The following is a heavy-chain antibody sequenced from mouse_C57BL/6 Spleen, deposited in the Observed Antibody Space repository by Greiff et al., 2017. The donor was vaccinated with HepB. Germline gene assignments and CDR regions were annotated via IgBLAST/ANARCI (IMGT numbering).Heavy chain of an antibody. CDR1: GFTFSDYG. V-gene: IGHV5-17*01. D-gene: IGHD2-1*01. CDR3: AREGNYVSWFAY. J-gene: IGHJ3*01. Sequence: EVQLVESGGGLVKPGGSLKLSCAASGFTFSDYGMHWVRQAPEKGLEWVAYISSGSSTIYYADTVKGRFTISRDNSKNTLFLQMTSLRSEDTAMYYCAREGNYVSWFAYWGQGTLVTVSA. CDR2: ISSGSSTI.